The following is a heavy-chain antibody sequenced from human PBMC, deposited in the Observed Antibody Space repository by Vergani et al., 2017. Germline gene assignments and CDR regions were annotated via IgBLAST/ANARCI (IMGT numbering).Heavy chain of an antibody. J-gene: IGHJ6*02. D-gene: IGHD2-2*01. CDR1: GFTFSSYA. Sequence: EVQLLESGGGLVQPGGSLRLSCAASGFTFSSYAMSWVRQAPGKGLEWVSAISGSGGSTYYADSVKGRFTISRDNSNNTLYLQMNSLTAEDTAVYYCAQRTGIVVVPYLYYYYGMDVWGQGTTVTVSS. CDR3: AQRTGIVVVPYLYYYYGMDV. V-gene: IGHV3-23*01. CDR2: ISGSGGST.